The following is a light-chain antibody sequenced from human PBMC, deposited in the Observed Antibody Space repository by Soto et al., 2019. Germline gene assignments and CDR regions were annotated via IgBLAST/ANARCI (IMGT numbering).Light chain of an antibody. Sequence: EIVLTQSPATLSLSPGERATLSCRASQSVSSYLAWYQQKPGQAPRLLIYDASNRATGIPARFSGSGSGTDFTLTISSLEPEDFAVYYCQQRSNCLFTFGGGTKLEIK. V-gene: IGKV3-11*01. CDR1: QSVSSY. CDR2: DAS. CDR3: QQRSNCLFT. J-gene: IGKJ4*01.